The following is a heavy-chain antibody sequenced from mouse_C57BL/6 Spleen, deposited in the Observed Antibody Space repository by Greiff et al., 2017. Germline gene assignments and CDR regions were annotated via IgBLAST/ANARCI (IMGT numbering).Heavy chain of an antibody. CDR1: GYTFTSYW. CDR2: IHPNSGST. Sequence: QVQLQQPGAELVKPGASVKLSCKASGYTFTSYWMHWVKQRPGQGLEWIGMIHPNSGSTNYNEKFKSKATLTVDKSSRTAYMQLSSLTSEDSAVYYCARFRWSSYYFDYWGQGTTLTVSS. CDR3: ARFRWSSYYFDY. J-gene: IGHJ2*01. V-gene: IGHV1-64*01. D-gene: IGHD2-3*01.